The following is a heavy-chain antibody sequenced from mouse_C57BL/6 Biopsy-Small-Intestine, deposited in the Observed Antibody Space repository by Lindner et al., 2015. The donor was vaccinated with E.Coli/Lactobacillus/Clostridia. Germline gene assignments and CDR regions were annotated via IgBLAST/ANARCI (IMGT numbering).Heavy chain of an antibody. CDR1: GYAFSGYW. Sequence: QESGAELVKPGASVKISCKVSGYAFSGYWMNWVKQGPGKGLEWIGQIYPGDGDTNYNGKFKGKATLTADKFSSTAYMQLSRLTSEDSAVYFCARGDYGSSYGAMDYWGQGTSVTVSS. J-gene: IGHJ4*01. CDR3: ARGDYGSSYGAMDY. D-gene: IGHD1-1*01. CDR2: IYPGDGDT. V-gene: IGHV1-80*01.